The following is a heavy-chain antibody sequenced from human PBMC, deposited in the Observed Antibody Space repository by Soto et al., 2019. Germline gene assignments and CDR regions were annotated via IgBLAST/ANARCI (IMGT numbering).Heavy chain of an antibody. V-gene: IGHV1-69*01. CDR3: ASPKGSYSSGYYYCDY. J-gene: IGHJ4*02. Sequence: QVQLVQSGAEVKQPGSSVKVSCKTSGGTFSTYAIYWVRQAPGQGLEWMGAIIPLFGTADYAQKFQGRVTITADESTSTAYMELSSLRSEDTAVYYCASPKGSYSSGYYYCDYWGQGTLVTVSS. CDR2: IIPLFGTA. D-gene: IGHD6-19*01. CDR1: GGTFSTYA.